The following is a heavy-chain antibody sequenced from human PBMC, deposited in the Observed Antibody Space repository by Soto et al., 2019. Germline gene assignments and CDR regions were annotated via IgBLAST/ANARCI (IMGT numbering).Heavy chain of an antibody. CDR3: ARDAVAMDY. CDR2: ISYDGSSK. J-gene: IGHJ4*02. Sequence: GGSLRLSCAASEFTISSYAIHWVRQAPGKGLEWVAVISYDGSSKYNSDSVKGPFTISRDKSKNTVYLQMHSLTVEDTAVYYCARDAVAMDYWGRGTLVTVSS. D-gene: IGHD6-19*01. CDR1: EFTISSYA. V-gene: IGHV3-30-3*01.